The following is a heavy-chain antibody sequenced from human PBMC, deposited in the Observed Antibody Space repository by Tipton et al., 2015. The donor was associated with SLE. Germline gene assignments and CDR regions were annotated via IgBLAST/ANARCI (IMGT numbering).Heavy chain of an antibody. CDR2: VSANNGNT. D-gene: IGHD2/OR15-2a*01. Sequence: QLVQSGAEVKKPGASVKVSCKASGYTFTSYGISWVRQAPGQGLEWMGWVSANNGNTNYAQKVQGRVTMTRDTSTSTAYMELRSLRSDDTAVYYCARDWYYPRWFDPWGQGTLVTVSS. V-gene: IGHV1-18*01. CDR1: GYTFTSYG. J-gene: IGHJ5*02. CDR3: ARDWYYPRWFDP.